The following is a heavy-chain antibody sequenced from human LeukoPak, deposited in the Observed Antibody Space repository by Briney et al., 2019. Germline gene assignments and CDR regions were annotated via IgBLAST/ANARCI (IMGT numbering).Heavy chain of an antibody. CDR1: GFSFSSYG. J-gene: IGHJ4*02. CDR2: ISGSGDRP. Sequence: GGSLRLSCAASGFSFSSYGMSWVRQAPGKGLERVSGISGSGDRPYHTDSVRGRFTISRDNSKNTLYLQMNSLRAEDTAVYYCAKDASMVVVVTHFDSWGQGTLVTVSS. V-gene: IGHV3-23*01. CDR3: AKDASMVVVVTHFDS. D-gene: IGHD3-22*01.